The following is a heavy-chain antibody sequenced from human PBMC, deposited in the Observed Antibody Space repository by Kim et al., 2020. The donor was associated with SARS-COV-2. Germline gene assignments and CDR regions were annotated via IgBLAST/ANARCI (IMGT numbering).Heavy chain of an antibody. CDR1: GFTFSSYA. CDR2: ISYDGSNK. D-gene: IGHD6-19*01. Sequence: GGSLRLSCAASGFTFSSYAMHWVRQAPGKGLEWVAVISYDGSNKYYADSVKGRFTISRDNSKNTLYLQMNSLRAEDTAVYYCARDHIAVAGTGYFDYWG. CDR3: ARDHIAVAGTGYFDY. J-gene: IGHJ4*01. V-gene: IGHV3-30*04.